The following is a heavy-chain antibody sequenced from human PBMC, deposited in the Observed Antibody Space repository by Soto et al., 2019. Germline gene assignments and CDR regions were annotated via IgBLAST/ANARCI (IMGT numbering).Heavy chain of an antibody. CDR1: GGSISTYY. J-gene: IGHJ4*02. Sequence: QVQLQESGPGLVKPSRTLSLTCTVSGGSISTYYWSWIRQPPGKGLEWIGYIYYGGSANYNPSLKSRVTISVDTSKKQFSLKLSSVTAADPAVYYCARGGHCTNGVCSALDYWGQGTLVTVSS. CDR2: IYYGGSA. V-gene: IGHV4-59*08. D-gene: IGHD2-8*01. CDR3: ARGGHCTNGVCSALDY.